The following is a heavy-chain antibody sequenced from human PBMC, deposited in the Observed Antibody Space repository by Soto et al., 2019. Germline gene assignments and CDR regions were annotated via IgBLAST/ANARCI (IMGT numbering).Heavy chain of an antibody. Sequence: GASVKVSCKASGYTFTGYYMHWVRQAPGQGLEWMGWINPNSGGTNYAQKFQGRVTMTRDTSTTTAYMELRSLRSDDTAVYYCARVVPGAEAWFGPWGQGTLVTVSS. CDR3: ARVVPGAEAWFGP. J-gene: IGHJ5*02. V-gene: IGHV1-2*02. CDR1: GYTFTGYY. CDR2: INPNSGGT. D-gene: IGHD2-2*01.